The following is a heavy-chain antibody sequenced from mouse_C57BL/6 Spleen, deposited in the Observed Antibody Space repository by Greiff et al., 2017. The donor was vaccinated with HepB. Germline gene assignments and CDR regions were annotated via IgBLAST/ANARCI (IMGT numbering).Heavy chain of an antibody. CDR1: GYAFSSYW. Sequence: QVQLQQSGAELVKPGASVKISCKASGYAFSSYWMNWVKQRPGKGLEWIGQIYPGDGETNYNGKFKGKATLTADKSSTTAYMQLSSLTSEDSAVYFCARNSSGYVEVYYAMDYWGQGTSVTVSS. CDR3: ARNSSGYVEVYYAMDY. V-gene: IGHV1-80*01. CDR2: IYPGDGET. J-gene: IGHJ4*01. D-gene: IGHD3-2*02.